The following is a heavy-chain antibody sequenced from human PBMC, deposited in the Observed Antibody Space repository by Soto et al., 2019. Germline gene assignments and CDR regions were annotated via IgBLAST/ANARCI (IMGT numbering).Heavy chain of an antibody. V-gene: IGHV2-5*02. J-gene: IGHJ5*02. CDR2: IYWDDDK. CDR1: GFSLSTNGVG. CDR3: AHRRGADIFDP. Sequence: SGPTLVNPTQTLTLTCTFSGFSLSTNGVGVGWIRQPPGKALEWLGIIYWDDDKRYSPSLKSRLTITKDTSKNQVVLTMTNMDPLDTATYYCAHRRGADIFDPWGQGTLVTVSS. D-gene: IGHD3-10*01.